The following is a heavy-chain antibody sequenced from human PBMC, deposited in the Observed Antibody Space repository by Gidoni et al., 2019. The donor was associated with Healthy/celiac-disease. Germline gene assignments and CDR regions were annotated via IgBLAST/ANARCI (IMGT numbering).Heavy chain of an antibody. CDR1: GGSISSYY. CDR3: ARDITIFGVVGNWFDP. CDR2: IYTSGST. D-gene: IGHD3-3*01. Sequence: QVQLQESGPGLVKPSETLSLTCTVSGGSISSYYWSWIRQPAGKGLEWIGRIYTSGSTTYTPSLKSRVTMSVDTSKNQFSLKLSSVTAADTAVYYCARDITIFGVVGNWFDPWGQGTLVTVSS. J-gene: IGHJ5*02. V-gene: IGHV4-4*07.